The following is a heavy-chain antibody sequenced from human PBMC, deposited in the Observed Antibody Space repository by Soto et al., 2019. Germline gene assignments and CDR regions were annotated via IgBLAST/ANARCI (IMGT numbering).Heavy chain of an antibody. V-gene: IGHV5-10-1*01. D-gene: IGHD4-4*01. CDR1: GYSFTSYW. CDR2: IDPSDSYT. CDR3: ARQPTVDEERYYYYYYGMDV. J-gene: IGHJ6*02. Sequence: GESLKISCKGSGYSFTSYWISWVRQMPGKGLEWMGRIDPSDSYTNYSPSFQGHVTISADKSISTAYLQWSSLKASDTAMYYCARQPTVDEERYYYYYYGMDVWGQGTTVTVSS.